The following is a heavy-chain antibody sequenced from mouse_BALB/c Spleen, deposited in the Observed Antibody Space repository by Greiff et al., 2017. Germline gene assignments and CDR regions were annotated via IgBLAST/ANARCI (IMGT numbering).Heavy chain of an antibody. CDR2: ISSGGSYT. Sequence: DVQLVESGGGLVKPGGSLKLSCAASGFTFSSYAMSWVRQSPEKRLEWVAEISSGGSYTYYPDTVTGRFTISRDNAKNTLYLEMSSLRSEDTAMYYCARGARATPWFAYWGQGTLVTVSA. D-gene: IGHD3-1*01. J-gene: IGHJ3*01. V-gene: IGHV5-9-4*01. CDR3: ARGARATPWFAY. CDR1: GFTFSSYA.